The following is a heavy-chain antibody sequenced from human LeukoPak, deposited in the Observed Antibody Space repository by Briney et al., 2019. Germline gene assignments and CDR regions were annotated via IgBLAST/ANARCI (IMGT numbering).Heavy chain of an antibody. CDR3: ARTPYSSGWYAAFDI. V-gene: IGHV5-51*01. D-gene: IGHD6-19*01. J-gene: IGHJ3*02. CDR2: IYPGDSDT. Sequence: GESLKISCKVSGYSFTSYWIGWVRQMPGKGLEWMGIIYPGDSDTRYSPSFQGQVTISAGKSISTAYLQWSSLKASDTAMYYCARTPYSSGWYAAFDIWGQGTMVTVSS. CDR1: GYSFTSYW.